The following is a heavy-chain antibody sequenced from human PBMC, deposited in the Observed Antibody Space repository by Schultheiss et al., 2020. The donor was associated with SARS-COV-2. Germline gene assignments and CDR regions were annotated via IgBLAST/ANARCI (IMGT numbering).Heavy chain of an antibody. CDR2: IWYDGSNK. Sequence: GGSLRLSCAASGFTFSSYAMHWVRQAPGKGLEWVAVIWYDGSNKYYADSVKGRFTISRDNSKNTLYLQMNSLRAEDTAVYYCARDILGSGSYSIPFYYGMDVWGEGTTVTVSS. CDR3: ARDILGSGSYSIPFYYGMDV. V-gene: IGHV3-30*04. CDR1: GFTFSSYA. D-gene: IGHD3-10*01. J-gene: IGHJ6*04.